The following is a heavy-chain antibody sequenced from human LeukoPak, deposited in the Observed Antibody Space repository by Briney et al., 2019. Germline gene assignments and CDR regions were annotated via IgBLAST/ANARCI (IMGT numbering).Heavy chain of an antibody. CDR3: ARVTVTATRSYQIYYYMDV. J-gene: IGHJ6*03. CDR1: GGSITTNSYY. CDR2: IYHSGST. Sequence: SETLSLTCTVSGGSITTNSYYWGWIRQPPGKGLEWIGEIYHSGSTNYNPSLKSRVTISVDKSKNQFSLKLSSVTAADTAVYYCARVTVTATRSYQIYYYMDVWGKGTTVTVSS. D-gene: IGHD4-17*01. V-gene: IGHV4-61*05.